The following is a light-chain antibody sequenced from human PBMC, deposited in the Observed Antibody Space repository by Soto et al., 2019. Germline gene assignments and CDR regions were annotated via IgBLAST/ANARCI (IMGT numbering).Light chain of an antibody. CDR2: NVS. CDR1: SSVVGSYNY. J-gene: IGLJ1*01. CDR3: GSYTSSSTYV. Sequence: QSVLTQPASVSGSPGQSITIACTGTSSVVGSYNYVSWYQQEPGKAPKLMISNVSNRPPGVSNRFSGSKSGNTASLTISGLQAEDEADYYCGSYTSSSTYVFGTGTKVTVL. V-gene: IGLV2-14*01.